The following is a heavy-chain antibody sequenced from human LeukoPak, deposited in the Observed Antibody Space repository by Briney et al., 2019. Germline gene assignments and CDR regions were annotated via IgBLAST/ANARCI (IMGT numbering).Heavy chain of an antibody. J-gene: IGHJ4*02. D-gene: IGHD2-2*02. CDR2: INPNSGGT. CDR3: ARDWCSSTSCYSNRGYSYGSIDY. Sequence: ASVKVSCKASGYTFTGYYMHWVRQAPGQGLEWMGWINPNSGGTNYAQKFQGRVTMTRDTSISTAYMELSRLRSDDTAVYYCARDWCSSTSCYSNRGYSYGSIDYWGQGTLVTVSS. V-gene: IGHV1-2*02. CDR1: GYTFTGYY.